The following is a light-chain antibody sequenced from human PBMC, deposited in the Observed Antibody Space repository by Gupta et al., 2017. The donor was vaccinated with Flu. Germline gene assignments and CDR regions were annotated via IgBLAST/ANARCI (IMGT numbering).Light chain of an antibody. CDR1: QGIRDY. J-gene: IGKJ1*01. Sequence: GDTVRMTCRESQGIRDYLGWYQQKPGRAPKLLIYVTYNLQSGVPERFSGSAAGTEFTLTISSLQAEDFATYYCLQQFSYPWTFGQGTKVEIK. CDR2: VTY. V-gene: IGKV1-17*01. CDR3: LQQFSYPWT.